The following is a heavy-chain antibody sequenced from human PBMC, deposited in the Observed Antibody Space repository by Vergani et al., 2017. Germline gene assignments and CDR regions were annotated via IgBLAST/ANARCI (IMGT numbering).Heavy chain of an antibody. CDR1: GYTFTTYG. Sequence: QVQLVQSGAEVKKPGASVKVSSNASGYTFTTYGISWVRHAPAQGLVWMGWINPNSGGTNYAQKFQGWVTMTRETSISTVYMELNRLRSDDTAVYYCARDASTRAARGAFDIWGQGTMVTVSS. V-gene: IGHV1-2*04. CDR3: ARDASTRAARGAFDI. D-gene: IGHD6-6*01. CDR2: INPNSGGT. J-gene: IGHJ3*02.